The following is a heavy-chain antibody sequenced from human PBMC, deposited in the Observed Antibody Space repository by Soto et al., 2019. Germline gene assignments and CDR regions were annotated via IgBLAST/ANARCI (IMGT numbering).Heavy chain of an antibody. CDR1: GFTFYVYA. D-gene: IGHD2-8*01. Sequence: GGSLRLSCAASGFTFYVYAMSWVRQAPGKGLEWVSTFSASDDSTDYADSVKGRLTITRDNSKNTLYLHMSSLRAEDTAIYYCARDKLNGAFDLWGQGTMVTV. V-gene: IGHV3-23*01. J-gene: IGHJ3*01. CDR2: FSASDDST. CDR3: ARDKLNGAFDL.